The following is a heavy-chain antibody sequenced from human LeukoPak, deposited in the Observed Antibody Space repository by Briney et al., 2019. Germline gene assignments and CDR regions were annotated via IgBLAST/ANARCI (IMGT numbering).Heavy chain of an antibody. D-gene: IGHD5-12*01. J-gene: IGHJ6*03. CDR2: INPNSGAT. CDR1: GNTFTAYF. V-gene: IGHV1-2*02. Sequence: GASVKVSCKCSGNTFTAYFMHWVRQAPGQGLEWMGWINPNSGATNYAQKFQGRVTMTRDTSINTAYMDLSRLSSDDTAVYFCARRSRGNDRAVYYYMDVWGKGTTVTISS. CDR3: ARRSRGNDRAVYYYMDV.